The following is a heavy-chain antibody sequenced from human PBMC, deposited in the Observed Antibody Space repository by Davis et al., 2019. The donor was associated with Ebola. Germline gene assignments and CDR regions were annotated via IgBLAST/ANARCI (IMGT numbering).Heavy chain of an antibody. CDR2: ISGNGGST. Sequence: PGGSLRLSCAASGFTFSSYAMSWVRQAPGRGLEWVSSISGNGGSTYSADSVKGRFIISRDNSKNTLYLQVNSLRADDTAVYYYAKASGGIGGSVDYWGQGALVTVSS. D-gene: IGHD1-26*01. V-gene: IGHV3-23*01. J-gene: IGHJ4*02. CDR3: AKASGGIGGSVDY. CDR1: GFTFSSYA.